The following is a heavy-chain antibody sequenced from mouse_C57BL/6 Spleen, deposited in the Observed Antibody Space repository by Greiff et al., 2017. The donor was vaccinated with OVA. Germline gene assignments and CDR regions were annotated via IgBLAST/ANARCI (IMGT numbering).Heavy chain of an antibody. CDR3: ARIYYYGSSYEGYFDY. Sequence: EVQLVESGGGLVQPGGSLKLSCAASGFTFSDYGMAWVRQAPRKGPEWVAFISNLAYSIYYADTVTGRFTISRENAKNTLYLEMSSLRSEDTAMYYCARIYYYGSSYEGYFDYWGQGTTLTVSS. CDR1: GFTFSDYG. J-gene: IGHJ2*01. D-gene: IGHD1-1*01. V-gene: IGHV5-15*01. CDR2: ISNLAYSI.